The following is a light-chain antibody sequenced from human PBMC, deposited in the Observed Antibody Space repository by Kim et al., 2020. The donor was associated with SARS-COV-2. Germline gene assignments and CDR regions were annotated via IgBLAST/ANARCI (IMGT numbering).Light chain of an antibody. CDR3: QAWDSSTALYV. CDR1: KLETKD. V-gene: IGLV3-1*01. Sequence: SPGQTASLTCSGDKLETKDTLWYQQRPGQSHILVIYQDNKRPSGIPERFSGSNSGDTATLTISGTQAMDEADYYCQAWDSSTALYVFGTGTKVTVL. CDR2: QDN. J-gene: IGLJ1*01.